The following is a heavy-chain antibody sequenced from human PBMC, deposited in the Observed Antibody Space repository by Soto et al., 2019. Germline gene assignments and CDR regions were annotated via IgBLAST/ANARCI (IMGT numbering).Heavy chain of an antibody. Sequence: ASVKVSYKASGYTFTGYYMHWVRQAPGQGLEWMGWINPNSGGTNYAQKFQGRVTMTRDTSISTAYMELSRLRSDDTAVYYCARVPTIFGVVIQQALDYWGQGTLVTVSS. V-gene: IGHV1-2*02. J-gene: IGHJ4*02. CDR3: ARVPTIFGVVIQQALDY. D-gene: IGHD3-3*01. CDR1: GYTFTGYY. CDR2: INPNSGGT.